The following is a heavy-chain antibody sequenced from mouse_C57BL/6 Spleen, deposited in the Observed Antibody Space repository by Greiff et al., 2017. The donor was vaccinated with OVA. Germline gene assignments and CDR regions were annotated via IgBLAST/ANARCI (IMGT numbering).Heavy chain of an antibody. D-gene: IGHD1-1*01. V-gene: IGHV1-82*01. CDR2: IYPGDGDP. J-gene: IGHJ2*01. CDR1: GYAFSSSW. Sequence: QVQLQQSGPELVKPGASVKISCKASGYAFSSSWMNWVKQRPGKGLEWIGRIYPGDGDPNYNGKFKGKATLTADKSSSTAYMQLSSLTSEDSAVYFCARTEVACDYWGQGTTLTVSS. CDR3: ARTEVACDY.